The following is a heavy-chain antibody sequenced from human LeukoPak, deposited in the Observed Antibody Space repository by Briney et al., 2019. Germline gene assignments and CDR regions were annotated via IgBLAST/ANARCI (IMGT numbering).Heavy chain of an antibody. V-gene: IGHV4-59*01. D-gene: IGHD3-22*01. CDR2: IYYSGST. Sequence: SETLSLTCTVSGGSISSYYWSWIRQPPGKGLEWIGYIYYSGSTNYNPSLKSRVTISVDTSKNQFSLKLSSVTAADTAVYYCARIYYDSSGYYRDHWGQGTLVTVSS. J-gene: IGHJ4*02. CDR3: ARIYYDSSGYYRDH. CDR1: GGSISSYY.